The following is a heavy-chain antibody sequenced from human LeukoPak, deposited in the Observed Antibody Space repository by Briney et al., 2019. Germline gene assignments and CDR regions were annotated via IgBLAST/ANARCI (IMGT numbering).Heavy chain of an antibody. V-gene: IGHV1-2*02. CDR1: GYTFTGYY. Sequence: GASVKVSCKASGYTFTGYYMHWVRQAPGQGLERMGWINPNSGGTNYAQKFQGRVSMTRDTSISTAYMELSRLRSDDTAVYYCARDLSYYYDSSGYHYRGLFDPWGQGPLVSVSS. D-gene: IGHD3-22*01. CDR2: INPNSGGT. CDR3: ARDLSYYYDSSGYHYRGLFDP. J-gene: IGHJ5*02.